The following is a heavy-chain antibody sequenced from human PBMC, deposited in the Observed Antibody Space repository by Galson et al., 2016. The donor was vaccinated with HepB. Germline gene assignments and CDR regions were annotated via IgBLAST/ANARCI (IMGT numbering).Heavy chain of an antibody. V-gene: IGHV2-5*02. D-gene: IGHD4-17*01. Sequence: PALVKPPQTLTLTCTFSGFSLSTSGVGVGWIRQPPGKALEWLALIYWDDDKRYSPSLKRRLTVTKDTSKNLVVLTMSNMNPVDTATYYCAHSENGDFVGYWGQGTLVIVSS. J-gene: IGHJ4*02. CDR2: IYWDDDK. CDR1: GFSLSTSGVG. CDR3: AHSENGDFVGY.